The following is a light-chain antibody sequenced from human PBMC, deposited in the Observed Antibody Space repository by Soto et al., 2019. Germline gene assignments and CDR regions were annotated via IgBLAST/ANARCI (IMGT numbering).Light chain of an antibody. CDR3: CSYTTSSTYV. J-gene: IGLJ1*01. Sequence: QSVLTQPGSVSGSPGQSIAISCTGTSSDVGGYNYVSWYQQHPGKAPKLMIYDVSNRPSGVSNRFSGSKSGNTASLTISGLQAEDEADYYCCSYTTSSTYVFGTGTKVTVL. CDR1: SSDVGGYNY. V-gene: IGLV2-14*03. CDR2: DVS.